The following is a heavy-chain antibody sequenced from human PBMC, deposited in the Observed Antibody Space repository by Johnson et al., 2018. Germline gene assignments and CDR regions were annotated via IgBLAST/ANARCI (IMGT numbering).Heavy chain of an antibody. D-gene: IGHD2-21*02. J-gene: IGHJ3*02. CDR3: ARDTPLCGGDCYSFAFDI. V-gene: IGHV3-NL1*01. CDR1: GFTFSSYG. Sequence: VQLVESGGGVVQPGRSLRLSCAASGFTFSSYGMHWVRQAPGKGLEWVSVIYSGGSTYYADSVKGRFTISRDNSKNTLYLQMNSLRAEGTAVYYCARDTPLCGGDCYSFAFDIWGQGTMVTVSS. CDR2: IYSGGST.